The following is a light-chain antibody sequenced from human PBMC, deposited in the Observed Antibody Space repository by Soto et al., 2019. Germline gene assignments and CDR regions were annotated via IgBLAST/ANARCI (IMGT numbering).Light chain of an antibody. CDR1: SSNLGINF. J-gene: IGLJ1*01. CDR2: ENN. V-gene: IGLV1-51*02. CDR3: ATWDGSLSVGV. Sequence: QSALTQPPSVSAAPEQKVTISCSGGSSNLGINFVSWYQQFPGGVPKLLIYENNKRPSGIPDRFSGAKSGTSATLDITGLQAGDEGDYYCATWDGSLSVGVFGGGTKVTVL.